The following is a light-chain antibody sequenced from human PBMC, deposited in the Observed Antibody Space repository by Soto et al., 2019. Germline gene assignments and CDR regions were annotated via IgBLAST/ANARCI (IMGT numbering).Light chain of an antibody. CDR3: SSYTSSSTL. CDR2: AVT. V-gene: IGLV2-14*01. CDR1: SSDVGGYNY. Sequence: SVLTQPASVPGSPGQSITISCTGTSSDVGGYNYVSWYQQHPGKAPKLMIYAVTDRPSGVSSRLSGSKSGNTASPTISGLQAEDEADYYCSSYTSSSTLFGTGTKSPS. J-gene: IGLJ1*01.